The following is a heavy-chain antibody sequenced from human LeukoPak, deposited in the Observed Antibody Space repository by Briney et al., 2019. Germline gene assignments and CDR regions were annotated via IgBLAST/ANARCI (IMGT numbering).Heavy chain of an antibody. CDR1: GLTVSSGY. CDR3: ARGLPNWFDP. Sequence: GGSLRLSCAASGLTVSSGYMTWVRQPPGKGLEWVSVIYSDGTTYNADSVKGRFSISRDNSKNTLYLQMNSLRAEDTAVYYCARGLPNWFDPWGQGSLVTVSS. J-gene: IGHJ5*02. CDR2: IYSDGTT. V-gene: IGHV3-53*01.